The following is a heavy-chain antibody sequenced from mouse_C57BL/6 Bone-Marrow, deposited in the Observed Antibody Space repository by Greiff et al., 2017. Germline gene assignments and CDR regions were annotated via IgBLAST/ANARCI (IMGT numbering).Heavy chain of an antibody. CDR3: ARVTTVVATDYYAMDY. Sequence: VQLQQSGPELVRPGASVKISCKAPGYTFTSHWMQWVRQRPGQGLEWIGEIFPGSGSTYYNEKFKGKATLTVDTSSSTAYMKLSSLTSEDSAVYFCARVTTVVATDYYAMDYWGQGTSVTVSS. CDR1: GYTFTSHW. CDR2: IFPGSGST. J-gene: IGHJ4*01. D-gene: IGHD1-1*01. V-gene: IGHV1-56*01.